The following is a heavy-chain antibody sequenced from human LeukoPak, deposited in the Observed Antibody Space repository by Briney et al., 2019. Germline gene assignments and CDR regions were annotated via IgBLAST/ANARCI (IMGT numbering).Heavy chain of an antibody. D-gene: IGHD3-3*01. CDR3: AKAWSGLSVLDY. CDR2: ISYDGSNK. Sequence: PGGSLRLSCAASGFTFSSYGMHWVRQAPGKGLEWVAVISYDGSNKYYADSVKGRFTISRDNSKNTPYLQMNSLRAEDTAVYYCAKAWSGLSVLDYWGQGTLVTVSS. CDR1: GFTFSSYG. V-gene: IGHV3-30*18. J-gene: IGHJ4*02.